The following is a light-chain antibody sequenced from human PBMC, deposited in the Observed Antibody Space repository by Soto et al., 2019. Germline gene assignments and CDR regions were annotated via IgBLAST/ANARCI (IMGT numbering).Light chain of an antibody. Sequence: EIVLTQSPGTLSLSPGERAFLSCRASQSVSSSYLAWYQQIPGQAPRLLINDASRRATGIPDRFSGSGSGTDFTLTISRLEPEDFAVYYCQQYGSSPLTFGGGTRWIS. CDR3: QQYGSSPLT. J-gene: IGKJ4*01. CDR1: QSVSSSY. CDR2: DAS. V-gene: IGKV3-20*01.